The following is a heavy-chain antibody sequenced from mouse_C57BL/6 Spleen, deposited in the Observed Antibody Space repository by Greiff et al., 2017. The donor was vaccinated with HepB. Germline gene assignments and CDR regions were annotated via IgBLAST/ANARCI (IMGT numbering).Heavy chain of an antibody. CDR3: ARWGSYDGADY. J-gene: IGHJ2*01. Sequence: QVQLQQSGAELARPGASVKMSCKASGYTFTSYTMHWVKQRPGQGLEWIGYINPSSGYTKYNQKFKDKATLTADKSSSTAYMQLSSLTFEDSAVYYCARWGSYDGADYWGQGTTLTVSS. CDR1: GYTFTSYT. V-gene: IGHV1-4*01. D-gene: IGHD2-12*01. CDR2: INPSSGYT.